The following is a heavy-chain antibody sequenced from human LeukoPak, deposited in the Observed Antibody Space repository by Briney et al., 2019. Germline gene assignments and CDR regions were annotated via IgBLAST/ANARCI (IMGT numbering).Heavy chain of an antibody. D-gene: IGHD6-13*01. J-gene: IGHJ3*02. CDR1: GFTFSSYA. Sequence: PGGSLRLSCAASGFTFSSYAMSWVRQAPGKGLEWVSAISGSGGSTYYADSVKGRFTISRDNAKNSLYLQMNSLRAEDMALYYCAKGYSGQVNDAFDIWGQGTMVTVSS. CDR2: ISGSGGST. CDR3: AKGYSGQVNDAFDI. V-gene: IGHV3-23*01.